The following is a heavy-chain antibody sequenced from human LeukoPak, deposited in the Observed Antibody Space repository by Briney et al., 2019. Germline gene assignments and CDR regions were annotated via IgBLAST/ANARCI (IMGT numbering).Heavy chain of an antibody. Sequence: GGSLRLSCAASGFTFSSYAMSWVRQAPGKGLEWVSVIYSGGSTYYADSVKGRFTISRDNSKNTLYLQMNSLRAEDTAVYYCARVEEVGGTFDYWGQGTLVTVSS. J-gene: IGHJ4*02. V-gene: IGHV3-53*01. CDR2: IYSGGST. CDR1: GFTFSSYA. D-gene: IGHD1-26*01. CDR3: ARVEEVGGTFDY.